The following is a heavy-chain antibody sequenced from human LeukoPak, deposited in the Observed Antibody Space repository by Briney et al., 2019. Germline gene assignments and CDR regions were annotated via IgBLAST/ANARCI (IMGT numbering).Heavy chain of an antibody. V-gene: IGHV1-69*13. J-gene: IGHJ3*02. CDR2: IIPIFGTA. CDR1: GYTFTSYG. Sequence: SVKVSCKASGYTFTSYGFSWVRQAPGQGLEWMGGIIPIFGTANYAQKFQSRVTITADESTSTAYMELSSLRSEDTAVYYCAGGRYYYDPEAAFDIWGQGTMVTVSS. CDR3: AGGRYYYDPEAAFDI. D-gene: IGHD3-22*01.